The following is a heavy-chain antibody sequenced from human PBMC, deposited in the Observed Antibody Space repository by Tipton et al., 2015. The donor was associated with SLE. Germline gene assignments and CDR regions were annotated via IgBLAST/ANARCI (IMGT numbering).Heavy chain of an antibody. D-gene: IGHD6-6*01. V-gene: IGHV4-59*01. CDR2: IYYSGST. CDR1: GGSISSYY. Sequence: TLSLTCTVSGGSISSYYWSWIRQPPGKGLEWIGYIYYSGSTNYNPSLKSRVTISVDTSKNQFSLKLSSVTAADTAVYYCVRSGGAARGGYFDYWGQGTLVTVSS. CDR3: VRSGGAARGGYFDY. J-gene: IGHJ4*02.